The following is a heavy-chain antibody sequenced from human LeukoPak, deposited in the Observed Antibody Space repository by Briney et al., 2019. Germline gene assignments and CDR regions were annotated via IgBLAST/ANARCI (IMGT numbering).Heavy chain of an antibody. CDR2: IKEDGSED. J-gene: IGHJ4*02. CDR1: GFTFSRAW. CDR3: ARDADGYED. V-gene: IGHV3-7*01. D-gene: IGHD5-18*01. Sequence: PGGSLRLSCAASGFTFSRAWMSWLRQAPGKGLEWVANIKEDGSEDYYADSVKGRFAISKVNAKNSLYLQMNSLRAEDTAMYYCARDADGYEDWGQGTLVTVSS.